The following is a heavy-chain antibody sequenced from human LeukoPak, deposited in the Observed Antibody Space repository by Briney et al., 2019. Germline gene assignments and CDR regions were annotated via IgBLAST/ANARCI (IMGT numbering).Heavy chain of an antibody. CDR3: AREGPITKAVNY. D-gene: IGHD3-10*01. J-gene: IGHJ4*02. CDR2: INPSGGST. V-gene: IGHV1-46*01. CDR1: GYTFTSYY. Sequence: ASVKVSCKASGYTFTSYYMHWVRQAPGRGLEWMGIINPSGGSTSYAQKFQGRVTMTRDMSTSTVYMELSSLRSEDTAVCYCAREGPITKAVNYWGQGTLVTVSS.